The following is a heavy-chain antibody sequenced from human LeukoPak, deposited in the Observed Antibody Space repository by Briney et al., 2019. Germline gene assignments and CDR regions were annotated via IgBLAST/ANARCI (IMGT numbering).Heavy chain of an antibody. V-gene: IGHV4-59*01. CDR2: IYYSGST. Sequence: PSETLSLTCTVSGGSISSYYWSWIRQPPGKGLEWIGYIYYSGSTNYNPSLKSRVTISVDTSKNQFSLKLSSVTAADTAVYYCARDMGEEPPSFDYWGQGTLVTVSS. CDR3: ARDMGEEPPSFDY. J-gene: IGHJ4*02. CDR1: GGSISSYY. D-gene: IGHD3-16*01.